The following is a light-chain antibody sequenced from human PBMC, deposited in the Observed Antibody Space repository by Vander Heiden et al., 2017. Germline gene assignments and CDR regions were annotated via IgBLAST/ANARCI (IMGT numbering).Light chain of an antibody. Sequence: IVMTQSPDSLAVSLDERATIHCKSSQSVLLSSNNKNYLAWYQQKPGQPPKLLIYWASTRQSGVPERFSGSGSGTDFTLTISSLQAEDVAVYYCQQYYDSPLTFGGGTKVEIK. J-gene: IGKJ4*01. CDR3: QQYYDSPLT. V-gene: IGKV4-1*01. CDR1: QSVLLSSNNKNY. CDR2: WAS.